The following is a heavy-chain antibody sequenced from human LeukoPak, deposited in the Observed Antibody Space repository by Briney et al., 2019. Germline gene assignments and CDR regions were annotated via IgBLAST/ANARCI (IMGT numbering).Heavy chain of an antibody. J-gene: IGHJ4*02. CDR2: IKQDGSEK. CDR1: GFTFSSYW. Sequence: GGSLRLSCAASGFTFSSYWMSWVRQAPGKGLEWVANIKQDGSEKYYVESVKGRFTISRDNAENSLYLEMNSLRVEDTAIYYCVRDRGSYRPIDYWGQGTLVTVFS. CDR3: VRDRGSYRPIDY. D-gene: IGHD1-26*01. V-gene: IGHV3-7*01.